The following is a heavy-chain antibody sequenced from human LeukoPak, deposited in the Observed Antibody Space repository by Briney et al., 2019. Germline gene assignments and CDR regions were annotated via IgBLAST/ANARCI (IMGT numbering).Heavy chain of an antibody. V-gene: IGHV3-66*01. Sequence: GGSLRLSCAASGFTVSTNYMTWIRQAPGKGLEWVSVMYTLGNTNYADSVRGRFTISRDNSKNTLYLQMNSLRAEDTAVYYCASLFSADFDYWGQGTLVTVSS. J-gene: IGHJ4*02. CDR3: ASLFSADFDY. D-gene: IGHD3-10*02. CDR2: MYTLGNT. CDR1: GFTVSTNY.